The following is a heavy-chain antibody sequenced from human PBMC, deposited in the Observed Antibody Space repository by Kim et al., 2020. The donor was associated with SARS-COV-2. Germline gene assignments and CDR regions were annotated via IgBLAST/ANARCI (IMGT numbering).Heavy chain of an antibody. CDR2: IYHSGST. Sequence: SETLSLTCAVSGGSISSGGYSWSWIRQPPGKGLEWIGYIYHSGSTYYNPSLKSRVTISVDRSKNQFSLKLSSVTAADTAVYYCARGAPAMGYDILTGNDAFDIWGQGTTVTVSS. D-gene: IGHD3-9*01. V-gene: IGHV4-30-2*01. CDR1: GGSISSGGYS. J-gene: IGHJ3*02. CDR3: ARGAPAMGYDILTGNDAFDI.